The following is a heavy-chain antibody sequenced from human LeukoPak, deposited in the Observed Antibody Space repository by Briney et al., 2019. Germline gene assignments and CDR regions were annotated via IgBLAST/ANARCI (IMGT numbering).Heavy chain of an antibody. CDR1: GYTFTGYY. Sequence: ASVKVSCKASGYTFTGYYMHWVRQATGQGLEWMGWMNPNSGNTGYAQKFQGRVTITRNTSISTAYMELSSLRSEDTAVYYCARGMAYCGGDCPMDVWGKGTTVTVSS. V-gene: IGHV1-8*03. CDR3: ARGMAYCGGDCPMDV. CDR2: MNPNSGNT. D-gene: IGHD2-21*01. J-gene: IGHJ6*03.